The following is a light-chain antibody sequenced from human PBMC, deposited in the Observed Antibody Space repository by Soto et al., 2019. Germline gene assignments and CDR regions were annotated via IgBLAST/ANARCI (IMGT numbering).Light chain of an antibody. CDR3: QHYYSTPFS. J-gene: IGKJ2*03. Sequence: DIVMTQSPDSLAVSLGERATINCKSSQSVLYSSNNKNYLSWFQQKPGQPPKLLIYWASTRESGIPDRFSGSGSETDFTPTISSLQAEDVAVYYCQHYYSTPFSFGQGTKLEIK. CDR2: WAS. V-gene: IGKV4-1*01. CDR1: QSVLYSSNNKNY.